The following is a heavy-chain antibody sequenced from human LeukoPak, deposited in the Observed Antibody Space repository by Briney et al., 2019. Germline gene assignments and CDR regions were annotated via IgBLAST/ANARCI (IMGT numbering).Heavy chain of an antibody. J-gene: IGHJ4*02. CDR1: GFTFSSYG. Sequence: PGRSLRLSCAASGFTFSSYGMHWVRQAPGKGLEWVAVISYDGSNKYYADSVKGRFTISRDNSKNTLYLQMNSLRAEDTAVYYCAKKAPGGILAALDSWGQGTLVTVSS. D-gene: IGHD6-13*01. CDR3: AKKAPGGILAALDS. CDR2: ISYDGSNK. V-gene: IGHV3-30*18.